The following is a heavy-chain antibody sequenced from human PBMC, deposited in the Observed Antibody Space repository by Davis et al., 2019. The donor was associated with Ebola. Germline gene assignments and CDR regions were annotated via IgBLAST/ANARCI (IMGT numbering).Heavy chain of an antibody. CDR3: ARDTSPYGDNEYYYYYYMDV. CDR2: ISYDGSNK. D-gene: IGHD4-17*01. Sequence: GESLKISCAASGFTFSSYAMHWVRQAPGKGLEWVAVISYDGSNKYYADSVKGRFTISRDNSKNTLYLQMNSLRAEDTAVYYCARDTSPYGDNEYYYYYYMDVWGKGTTVTVSS. CDR1: GFTFSSYA. J-gene: IGHJ6*03. V-gene: IGHV3-30-3*01.